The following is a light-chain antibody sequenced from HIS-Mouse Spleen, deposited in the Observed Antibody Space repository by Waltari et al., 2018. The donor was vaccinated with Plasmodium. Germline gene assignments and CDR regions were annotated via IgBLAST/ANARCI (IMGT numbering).Light chain of an antibody. CDR1: ISAVGVYND. CDR2: EVS. CDR3: SSYAGSNNLV. V-gene: IGLV2-8*01. J-gene: IGLJ2*01. Sequence: QSALTQPPSASGSPGKSVTLSFTGTISAVGVYNDVSWYQQHPVKAPKLMIYEVSKRPSGVPVRFSGSKSGNTASLTVSGLQAEDEADYYCSSYAGSNNLVFGGGTKLTVL.